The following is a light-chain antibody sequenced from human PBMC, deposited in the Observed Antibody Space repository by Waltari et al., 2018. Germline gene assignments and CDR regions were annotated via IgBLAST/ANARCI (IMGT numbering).Light chain of an antibody. CDR2: LGS. CDR1: QSLLHSNGYKY. CDR3: MQALQTPWT. J-gene: IGKJ2*01. V-gene: IGKV2-28*01. Sequence: DIVMTQSQLSMPVTPGEPASISCRSSQSLLHSNGYKYLDWYLQKPGQSPQLLIYLGSNRASGVPDRFSGSGSGTDFTLKISRVEAVDVGVYYCMQALQTPWTFGQGTKLEI.